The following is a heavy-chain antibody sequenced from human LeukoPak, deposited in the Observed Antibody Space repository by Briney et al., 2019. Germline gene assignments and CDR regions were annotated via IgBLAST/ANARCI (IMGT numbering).Heavy chain of an antibody. J-gene: IGHJ4*02. D-gene: IGHD5-18*01. CDR2: MSAYNGNT. CDR1: GYTFTSYG. Sequence: ASVKVSCKASGYTFTSYGISWVRQGPGQGLEWMGWMSAYNGNTHYSQKLQGRVTMTTDTSTSTAYMELRSLRSDDTAVYYCAREGIQLWLDLSYWGQGTLVTVSS. V-gene: IGHV1-18*01. CDR3: AREGIQLWLDLSY.